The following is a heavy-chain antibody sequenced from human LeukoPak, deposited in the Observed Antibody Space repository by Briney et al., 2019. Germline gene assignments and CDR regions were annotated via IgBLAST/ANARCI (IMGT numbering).Heavy chain of an antibody. D-gene: IGHD2-2*03. CDR3: ARDLNGYCSSTSCYAEGHWFDP. CDR2: IYYSGST. CDR1: GGSISSSSYY. Sequence: SETLSLTCTVSGGSISSSSYYWGWIRQPPGKGLEWIGSIYYSGSTYYNPSLKSRVTISVDTSKNQFSLKLSSVTAADTAVYYCARDLNGYCSSTSCYAEGHWFDPWGQGTLVTVSS. V-gene: IGHV4-39*07. J-gene: IGHJ5*02.